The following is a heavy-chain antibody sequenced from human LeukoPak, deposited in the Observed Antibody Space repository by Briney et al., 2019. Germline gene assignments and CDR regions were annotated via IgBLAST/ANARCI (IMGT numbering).Heavy chain of an antibody. V-gene: IGHV3-11*01. CDR1: GFTFNDYY. CDR3: ATDGAGFDT. CDR2: INIGGTNT. J-gene: IGHJ5*02. Sequence: NSGGSLRLSCAASGFTFNDYYMSWIRQAPGKGLEWISYINIGGTNTHYADSVKGRFTISRDNAKKSLYLEMNNLRAEDTAVYYCATDGAGFDTWGQGVLVTVSS.